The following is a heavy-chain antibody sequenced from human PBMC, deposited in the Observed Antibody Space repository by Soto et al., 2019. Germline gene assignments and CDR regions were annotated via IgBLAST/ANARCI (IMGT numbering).Heavy chain of an antibody. V-gene: IGHV1-3*01. D-gene: IGHD2-21*01. CDR3: ARPAYCGGDCYSGYYMDV. CDR1: GYTFTSYA. CDR2: INAGNGNT. J-gene: IGHJ6*03. Sequence: GASVKVSCKASGYTFTSYAMHWVRQAPGQRLEWMGWINAGNGNTKYSQKFQGRVTITRDTSASTAYMELSSLRSEDTAVYYCARPAYCGGDCYSGYYMDVWGKGTTVTVSS.